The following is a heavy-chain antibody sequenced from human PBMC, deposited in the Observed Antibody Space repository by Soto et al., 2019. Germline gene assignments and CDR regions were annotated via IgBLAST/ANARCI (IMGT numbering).Heavy chain of an antibody. D-gene: IGHD1-26*01. CDR1: ESTVSRDW. J-gene: IGHJ4*02. V-gene: IGHV3-7*04. CDR2: INQDGSEK. CDR3: SGGVGDAF. Sequence: EVHLVESGGGLVQTGGSLRLSCAIFESTVSRDWMNWVRQAPGKGLEWVAHINQDGSEKYYVDSVKGRFTISRDNAKKSLDLQMKGLRPADTAMYYCSGGVGDAFWGQGTLVTVSA.